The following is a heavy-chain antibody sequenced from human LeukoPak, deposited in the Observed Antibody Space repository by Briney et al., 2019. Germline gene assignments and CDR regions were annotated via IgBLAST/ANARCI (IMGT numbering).Heavy chain of an antibody. V-gene: IGHV3-21*01. Sequence: GGSLRLSCAASGFTFSSYSMNWVRQAPGKGLEWVSSISSSSYIYYADSVKGRFTISRDNAKNSLYLQMNSLRAEDTAVYYCARDLGYDILTGYYPFDYWGQGTLVTVSS. CDR1: GFTFSSYS. D-gene: IGHD3-9*01. J-gene: IGHJ4*02. CDR3: ARDLGYDILTGYYPFDY. CDR2: ISSSSYI.